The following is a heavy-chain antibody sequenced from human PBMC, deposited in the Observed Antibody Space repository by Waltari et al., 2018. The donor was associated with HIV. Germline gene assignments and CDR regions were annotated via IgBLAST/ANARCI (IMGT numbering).Heavy chain of an antibody. D-gene: IGHD3-16*01. J-gene: IGHJ3*02. Sequence: VQLVQSGPEMKKPGESLKISCKAFGYSFVNFWIGWVRQKPVKGLEWMGVIYAVDSDIKYSPSCQGQVAISVDKSVSTAYLQWRSLKASDTAVYYCARSIHYDDKGYFLKDAFHIWGQGTTVTVSS. CDR3: ARSIHYDDKGYFLKDAFHI. CDR1: GYSFVNFW. CDR2: IYAVDSDI. V-gene: IGHV5-51*03.